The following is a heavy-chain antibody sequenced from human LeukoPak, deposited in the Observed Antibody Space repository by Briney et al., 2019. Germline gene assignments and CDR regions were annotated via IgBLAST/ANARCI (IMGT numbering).Heavy chain of an antibody. D-gene: IGHD2-21*02. Sequence: SETLSLTCAVSGGSISSSNWWSWVRQPPGKGLEWIGEIYHSGSTNYNPSLKSRVTISVDKSKNQFSLKLSSVTAADTAVYYCARDGPYCGGDCYSSYYYYGMDVWGQGTTVTVSS. CDR1: GGSISSSNW. CDR3: ARDGPYCGGDCYSSYYYYGMDV. J-gene: IGHJ6*02. V-gene: IGHV4-4*02. CDR2: IYHSGST.